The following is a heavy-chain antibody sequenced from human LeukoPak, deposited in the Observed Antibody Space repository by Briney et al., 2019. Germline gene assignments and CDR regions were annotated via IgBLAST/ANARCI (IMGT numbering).Heavy chain of an antibody. J-gene: IGHJ4*02. CDR2: ISSSSSTI. CDR1: GFTFSSYS. D-gene: IGHD3-22*01. CDR3: AKAYITMIVDAPFDY. V-gene: IGHV3-48*01. Sequence: GGSLRLSCAASGFTFSSYSMNWVRQAPGKGLEWVSYISSSSSTIYYADSVKGRFTISRDNAKNSLYLQMNSLRAEDTAVYYCAKAYITMIVDAPFDYWGQGTLVTVSS.